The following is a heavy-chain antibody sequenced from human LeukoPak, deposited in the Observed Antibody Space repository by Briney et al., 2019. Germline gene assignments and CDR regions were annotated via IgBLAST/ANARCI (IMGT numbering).Heavy chain of an antibody. V-gene: IGHV3-23*01. D-gene: IGHD6-6*01. CDR1: GFTFSIYA. CDR3: EKGSDSSSPGNYYYYMDV. CDR2: ISGSGGST. J-gene: IGHJ6*03. Sequence: GGSLRLSCAASGFTFSIYAMSWVRQAPGKGLEWVSAISGSGGSTYYADSVKGRFTISRDNSKNTLYLQMNSLRAEDTAVYYCEKGSDSSSPGNYYYYMDVWGKGTTVTVSS.